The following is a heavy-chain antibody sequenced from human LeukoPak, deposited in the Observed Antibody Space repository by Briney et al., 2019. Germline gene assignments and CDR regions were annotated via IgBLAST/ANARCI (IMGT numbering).Heavy chain of an antibody. D-gene: IGHD6-13*01. Sequence: ASVKVSCTASGYTFTSYDINWVRQAPGQGLEWMGWMNPNSGNTGYAQKFQGRVTMTRNTSISTAYMELSSLRSEDTAVYYCARVVYSSSWYSDYWGQGTLVTVSS. CDR2: MNPNSGNT. V-gene: IGHV1-8*01. CDR1: GYTFTSYD. CDR3: ARVVYSSSWYSDY. J-gene: IGHJ4*02.